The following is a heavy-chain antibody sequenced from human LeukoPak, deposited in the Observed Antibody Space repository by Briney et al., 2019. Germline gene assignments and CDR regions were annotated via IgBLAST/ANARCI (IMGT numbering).Heavy chain of an antibody. Sequence: PGGCLRLSCAASGFDFRTYSMYWVRQAPGKGLEWVGRIKSKPDGGTTDYAAAVKGKFTITRDDSKNTLYLQMNSLKTEDTAVYYCFTGRYWGQGTLVTVSS. J-gene: IGHJ4*02. CDR3: FTGRY. CDR2: IKSKPDGGTT. CDR1: GFDFRTYS. V-gene: IGHV3-15*01.